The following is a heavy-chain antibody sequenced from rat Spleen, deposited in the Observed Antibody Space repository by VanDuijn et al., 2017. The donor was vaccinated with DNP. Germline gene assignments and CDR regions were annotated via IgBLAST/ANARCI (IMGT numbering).Heavy chain of an antibody. CDR3: ARWNSGHFDY. CDR2: ISTGRGNT. D-gene: IGHD4-3*01. V-gene: IGHV5-25*01. J-gene: IGHJ2*01. Sequence: EVQLVESGGGLVQPGRSMKLSCAASGFTFSNYYMAWVRQAPTKGLEWVASISTGRGNTYYRDSVKGRFTISRDNAKSTLYLQMDSLRSEDMATYYCARWNSGHFDYWGQGVMVSVSS. CDR1: GFTFSNYY.